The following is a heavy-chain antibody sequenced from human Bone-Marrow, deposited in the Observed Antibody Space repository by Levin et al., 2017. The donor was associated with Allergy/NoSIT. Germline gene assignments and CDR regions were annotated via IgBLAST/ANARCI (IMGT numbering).Heavy chain of an antibody. D-gene: IGHD3-3*01. Sequence: GESLKISCAASGFTFSSYGMHWVRQAPGKGLEWVAVISYDGSNKYYADSVKGRFTISRDNSKNTLYLQMNSLRAEDTAVYYCAKMNLRFLEWTGFDYWGQGTLVTVSS. CDR2: ISYDGSNK. CDR3: AKMNLRFLEWTGFDY. J-gene: IGHJ4*02. CDR1: GFTFSSYG. V-gene: IGHV3-30*18.